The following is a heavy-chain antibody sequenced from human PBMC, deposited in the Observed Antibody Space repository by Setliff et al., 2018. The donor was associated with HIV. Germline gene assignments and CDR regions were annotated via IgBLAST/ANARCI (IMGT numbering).Heavy chain of an antibody. CDR1: GGSISSSSYY. CDR3: ARGDTYYHDRSGYYPYYYYYYMDV. D-gene: IGHD3-22*01. CDR2: IYYNGST. J-gene: IGHJ6*03. Sequence: SETLSLTCTVSGGSISSSSYYWGWIRQPPGKGLEWIGSIYYNGSTYYNPSLKSRVTISVDTSKNQFSLKLSSVTAADTAVYHCARGDTYYHDRSGYYPYYYYYYMDVWGKGTTVTVSS. V-gene: IGHV4-39*01.